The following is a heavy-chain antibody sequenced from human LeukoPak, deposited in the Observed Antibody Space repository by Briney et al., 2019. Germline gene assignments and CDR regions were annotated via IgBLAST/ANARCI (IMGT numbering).Heavy chain of an antibody. Sequence: ASVKVSCKASGYTFSTYGISWVRQAPGQGLEWMGWISGYKGSTNYAPKFRARVTMTTDTFTGTAYMDLRSLRLDDTAVYYCARDQKDYGDYEWDYWGQGTLVTVST. CDR3: ARDQKDYGDYEWDY. J-gene: IGHJ4*02. CDR2: ISGYKGST. V-gene: IGHV1-18*01. CDR1: GYTFSTYG. D-gene: IGHD4-17*01.